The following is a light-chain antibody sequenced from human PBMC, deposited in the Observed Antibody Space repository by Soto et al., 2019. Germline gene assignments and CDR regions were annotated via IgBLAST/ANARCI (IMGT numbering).Light chain of an antibody. CDR3: SSYTRSGSVI. CDR1: SSDVGAYDY. J-gene: IGLJ2*01. V-gene: IGLV2-14*03. CDR2: DVN. Sequence: QSALTQPASVSGSPGQSIAISCTGTSSDVGAYDYVSWYQQHPGKAPKLMINDVNHRPSGVSNRFSGSKSGNTASLTISGLQAEDESDYYCSSYTRSGSVIFGGGTKLTVL.